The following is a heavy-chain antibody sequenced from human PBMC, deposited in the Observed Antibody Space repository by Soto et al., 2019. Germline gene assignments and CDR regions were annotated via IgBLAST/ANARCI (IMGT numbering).Heavy chain of an antibody. D-gene: IGHD2-8*01. Sequence: GGSLRLSCAASGFTFSSYSMNWVRQAPGKGLEWVSSISSSSSYIYYADSVKGRFTISRDNAKNSLYLQMNSLRAEDTAVYYCARRGGYCTNGVCYEGPSYYYGMDVWGQGTTVTVSS. CDR1: GFTFSSYS. CDR3: ARRGGYCTNGVCYEGPSYYYGMDV. J-gene: IGHJ6*02. CDR2: ISSSSSYI. V-gene: IGHV3-21*01.